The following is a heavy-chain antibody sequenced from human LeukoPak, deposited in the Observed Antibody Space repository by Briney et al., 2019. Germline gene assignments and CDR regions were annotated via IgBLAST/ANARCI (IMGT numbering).Heavy chain of an antibody. J-gene: IGHJ6*02. V-gene: IGHV3-23*01. CDR3: AKDVAAADYYYYGMDV. CDR1: GFTFSSYA. CDR2: ISGSGGST. Sequence: PGGSLRLSCAASGFTFSSYAMSWVRQAPGKGLEWVSAISGSGGSTYYADSVKGRFTISRDNSKNRLYLQMNSLRAEDTAVYYCAKDVAAADYYYYGMDVWGQGTTVTVSS. D-gene: IGHD6-13*01.